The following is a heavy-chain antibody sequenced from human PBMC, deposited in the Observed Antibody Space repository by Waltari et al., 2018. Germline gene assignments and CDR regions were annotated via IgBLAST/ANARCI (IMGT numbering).Heavy chain of an antibody. CDR2: IYYSGST. CDR1: GGSISSSSYY. V-gene: IGHV4-39*07. J-gene: IGHJ5*02. Sequence: QLQLQESGPGLVKPSETLSLTCTVSGGSISSSSYYWGWIRQPPGKGLEWIGSIYYSGSTYYNPSLKSRVTISVDTSKNQFSLKLSSVTAADTAVYYCARDFWGRGSGSYFYVWFDPWGQGTLVTVSS. D-gene: IGHD3-10*01. CDR3: ARDFWGRGSGSYFYVWFDP.